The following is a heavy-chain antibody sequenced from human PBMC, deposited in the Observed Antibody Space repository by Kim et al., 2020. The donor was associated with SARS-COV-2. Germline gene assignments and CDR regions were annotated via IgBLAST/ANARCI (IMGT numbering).Heavy chain of an antibody. J-gene: IGHJ4*02. Sequence: GGSLRLSCAASGFTFSSYSMNWVRQAPGKGLEWVSYISSSSSTIYYADSVKGRFTISRDNAKNSLYLQMNSLRAEDTAVYYCARGPPGYSYGYFRNFDYWGQGTLVTVSS. D-gene: IGHD5-18*01. CDR1: GFTFSSYS. CDR3: ARGPPGYSYGYFRNFDY. CDR2: ISSSSSTI. V-gene: IGHV3-48*04.